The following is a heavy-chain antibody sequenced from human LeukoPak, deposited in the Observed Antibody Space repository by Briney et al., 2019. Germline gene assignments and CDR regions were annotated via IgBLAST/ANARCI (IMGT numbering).Heavy chain of an antibody. D-gene: IGHD2/OR15-2a*01. Sequence: GESLRLSCAASGFTFSSHAMSWVRQAPEKGLEWVSSITNDNYDTFYADSVKGRFTISRDESKNTLYLQMKSLRAEDTAVYYCAREGISRKMDFDYWGQGTLVTVSS. V-gene: IGHV3-23*01. CDR1: GFTFSSHA. CDR2: ITNDNYDT. CDR3: AREGISRKMDFDY. J-gene: IGHJ4*02.